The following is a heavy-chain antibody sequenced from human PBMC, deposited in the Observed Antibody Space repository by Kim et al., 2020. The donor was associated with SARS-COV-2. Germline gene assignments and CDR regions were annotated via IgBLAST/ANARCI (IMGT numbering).Heavy chain of an antibody. CDR3: ARDAREYYGMDV. V-gene: IGHV3-21*01. CDR2: ISSSSSYI. Sequence: GGYLRLSCAASGFTFSSYSMNWVRQAPGKGLEWVSSISSSSSYIYYADSVKGRFTISRDNAKNSLYLQMNSLRAEDTAVYYCARDAREYYGMDVWGQGTTVTVSS. CDR1: GFTFSSYS. J-gene: IGHJ6*02.